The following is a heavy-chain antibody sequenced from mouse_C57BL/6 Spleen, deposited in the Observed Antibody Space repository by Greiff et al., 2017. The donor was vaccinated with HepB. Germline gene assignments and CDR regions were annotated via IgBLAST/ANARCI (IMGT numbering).Heavy chain of an antibody. CDR2: INPNNGGT. V-gene: IGHV1-26*01. Sequence: EVQLQQSGPELVKPGASVKISCKASGYTFTDYYMNWVKPRHGKSLEWIGDINPNNGGTSYNQKFKGKAKLTVDKSSSTAYMELRSLTSEDSAVYYCARAYYDYGAWFAYWGQGTLVTVSA. D-gene: IGHD2-4*01. CDR1: GYTFTDYY. J-gene: IGHJ3*01. CDR3: ARAYYDYGAWFAY.